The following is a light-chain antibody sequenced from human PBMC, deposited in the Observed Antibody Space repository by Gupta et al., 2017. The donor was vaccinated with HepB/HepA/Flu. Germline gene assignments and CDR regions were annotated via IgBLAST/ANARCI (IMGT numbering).Light chain of an antibody. J-gene: IGLJ2*01. CDR2: SIG. CDR1: TGPGTNGHY. V-gene: IGLV7-43*01. Sequence: QTFVTLEPSLTVSPGETVTPTCASRTGPGTNGHYPNWFKHKPAQPPRPPLYSIGSTHSRTPARFSGSLLGGKAALTLSGVGPEDDDQYYCLLYHGGAVVFGGGTKLTVL. CDR3: LLYHGGAVV.